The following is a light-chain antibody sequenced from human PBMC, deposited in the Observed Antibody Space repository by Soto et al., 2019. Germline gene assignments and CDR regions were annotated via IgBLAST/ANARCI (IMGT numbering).Light chain of an antibody. CDR3: QQAYSFPLT. Sequence: IQLTQSPSSLSASVGDRVTITCRASQGISSYLAWYQQKPGKAPQLLIFGASGLQTGVPSRFSGSGSGTDFTLTISSLQPEDFATYYCQQAYSFPLTFGGGTKVDIK. J-gene: IGKJ4*01. V-gene: IGKV1-12*01. CDR1: QGISSY. CDR2: GAS.